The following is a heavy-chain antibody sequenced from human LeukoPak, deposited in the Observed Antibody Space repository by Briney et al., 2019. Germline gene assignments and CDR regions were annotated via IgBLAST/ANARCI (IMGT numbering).Heavy chain of an antibody. V-gene: IGHV3-48*01. Sequence: GGPLTLSCAVSGFTFSSYVMNWVRKAPGKGLEGGSYISSRNGSTYYADSEKGRFTISRDNAKTSLYLQMNSLRAEDTAVYFCARQGWLQLNFLDYWGRGTLVTVSS. D-gene: IGHD5-24*01. CDR3: ARQGWLQLNFLDY. CDR2: ISSRNGST. CDR1: GFTFSSYV. J-gene: IGHJ4*02.